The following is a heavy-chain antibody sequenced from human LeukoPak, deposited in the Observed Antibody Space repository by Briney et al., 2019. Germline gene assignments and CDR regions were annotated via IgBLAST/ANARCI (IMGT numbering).Heavy chain of an antibody. CDR3: AKRRDSSGWFGPIHDY. J-gene: IGHJ4*02. CDR2: ISYNGSNE. CDR1: GFPFSNYG. V-gene: IGHV3-30*18. Sequence: PGGSLRLSCAASGFPFSNYGMHWVRQVPGKGLEWVAVISYNGSNEYYADSVKGRFTISRDNSKNTLYLQMNSLRAEDTAVYYCAKRRDSSGWFGPIHDYWGQGTLVTVSS. D-gene: IGHD6-19*01.